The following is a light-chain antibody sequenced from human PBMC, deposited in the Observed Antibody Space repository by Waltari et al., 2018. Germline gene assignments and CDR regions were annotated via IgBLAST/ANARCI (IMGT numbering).Light chain of an antibody. Sequence: QSVLTQPPSVSGAPGQTGPIPCTGSRPNIGAGYGVHWYQQLPGTAPKPLIYGNSNRPSGVPDRFSGSKSGTSASLAITGLQAEDEADYYCQSYDSSHVVFGGGTKLTVL. CDR1: RPNIGAGYG. V-gene: IGLV1-40*01. J-gene: IGLJ2*01. CDR2: GNS. CDR3: QSYDSSHVV.